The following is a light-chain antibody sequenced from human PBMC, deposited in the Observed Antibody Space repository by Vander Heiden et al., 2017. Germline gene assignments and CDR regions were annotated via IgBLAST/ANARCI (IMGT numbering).Light chain of an antibody. CDR2: GAS. V-gene: IGKV3-20*01. CDR1: QSVATNC. J-gene: IGKJ2*01. CDR3: QQYGSSPYT. Sequence: EFVLTQSPGTLSLSPWERAILSCRASQSVATNCIGWYRRKPGQAPWLFMYGASDRATGIPDRVSGSGSGTDFTLTISRREPEDFAVYYCQQYGSSPYTFDQGTKLEIK.